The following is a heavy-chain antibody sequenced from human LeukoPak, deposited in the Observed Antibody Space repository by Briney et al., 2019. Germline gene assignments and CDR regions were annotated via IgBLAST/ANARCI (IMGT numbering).Heavy chain of an antibody. D-gene: IGHD3-10*01. J-gene: IGHJ4*02. CDR2: ITGDGSST. CDR1: GFTFSTYS. CDR3: AKDPYGSGSFDY. Sequence: PGGSLRLSCAASGFTFSTYSMHWGRQAPGKGLVWVSRITGDGSSTSYADSVKGRFTISRDISKNTLYLQMNSLRAEDTAVYYCAKDPYGSGSFDYWGQGTLVTVSS. V-gene: IGHV3-74*01.